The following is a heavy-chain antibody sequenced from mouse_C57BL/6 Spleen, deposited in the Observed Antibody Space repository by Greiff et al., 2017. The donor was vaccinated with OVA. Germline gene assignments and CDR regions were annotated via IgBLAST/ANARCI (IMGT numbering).Heavy chain of an antibody. Sequence: VQLQQPGAELVKPGASVKLSCKASGYTFTSYWMHWVKQRPGRGLECIGRIDPNSGGTKYNEKFKSKATLTVDKPSSTAYMQLSSLTSEDSAVYYCARRISLEGDAMDYWGQGTSVTVSS. CDR3: ARRISLEGDAMDY. J-gene: IGHJ4*01. V-gene: IGHV1-72*01. D-gene: IGHD1-1*01. CDR1: GYTFTSYW. CDR2: IDPNSGGT.